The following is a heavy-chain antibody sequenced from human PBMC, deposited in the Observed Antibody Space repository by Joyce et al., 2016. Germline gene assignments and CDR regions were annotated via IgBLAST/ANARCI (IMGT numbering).Heavy chain of an antibody. CDR1: GFNVASHN. Sequence: EVQLVESGGGLIQPGGSLRLSCAASGFNVASHNMNWVRQAPVKGLEWVSICYSDASTYCADSVRGRFTISRDISENTLFLQMNSLRADDTAVYYCARGRYGMDVWGQGTTVTVSS. CDR2: CYSDAST. J-gene: IGHJ6*02. V-gene: IGHV3-53*01. CDR3: ARGRYGMDV.